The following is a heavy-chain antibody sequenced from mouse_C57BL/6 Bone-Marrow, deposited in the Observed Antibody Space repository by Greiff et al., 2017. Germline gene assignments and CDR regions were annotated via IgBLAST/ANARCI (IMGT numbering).Heavy chain of an antibody. J-gene: IGHJ2*01. CDR1: GYTFTSYW. CDR2: IHPKSGST. Sequence: QVQLKQPGAELVKPGASVKLSCKASGYTFTSYWMHWVKQRPGHGLEWIGMIHPKSGSTNYNEKFKSKATLTVAKSSSTAYLQLSSLTSEDSAVYSCALDSGLDYWGQGTTLTVSS. CDR3: ALDSGLDY. V-gene: IGHV1-64*01. D-gene: IGHD3-2*01.